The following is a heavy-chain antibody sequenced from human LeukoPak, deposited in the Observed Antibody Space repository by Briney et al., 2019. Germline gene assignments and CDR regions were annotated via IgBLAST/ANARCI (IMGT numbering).Heavy chain of an antibody. V-gene: IGHV4-34*01. J-gene: IGHJ6*03. CDR2: INHSGST. CDR1: GGSFGGYY. Sequence: PSETLSLTCAVYGGSFGGYYWSWIRQPPGKGLEWIGEINHSGSTNYIPSLKSRVTISADTSKNQFSLKLSSVTAADTAVYYCARGVGVYSNYPTYYYYYYMDVWGKGTTVTVSS. D-gene: IGHD4-11*01. CDR3: ARGVGVYSNYPTYYYYYYMDV.